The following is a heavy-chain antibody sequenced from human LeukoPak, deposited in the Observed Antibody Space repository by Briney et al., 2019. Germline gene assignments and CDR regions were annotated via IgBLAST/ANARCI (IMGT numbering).Heavy chain of an antibody. Sequence: PSETLSLTCTVSGVSIGSHYWSWIRQSPGKGLEWIGCVYNSGTTVYNPSLTGRVTISVDTSKNQYSLNLRSVTAADAAVYYCAGDAYWGQGILVTVSS. CDR3: AGDAY. J-gene: IGHJ4*02. CDR1: GVSIGSHY. CDR2: VYNSGTT. V-gene: IGHV4-59*11.